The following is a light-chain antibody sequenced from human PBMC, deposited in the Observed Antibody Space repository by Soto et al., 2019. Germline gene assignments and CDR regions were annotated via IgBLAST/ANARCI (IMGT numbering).Light chain of an antibody. Sequence: EIVLTQSPGTLSLSPGEKATLSCRASQSITSTYLAWYQHKPGQAPRLLIYGASSRATVIPDRFSGSGSGTDFTLTISRLEPEDFAVYYCQQYDTSAITFGQGTRLEIK. J-gene: IGKJ5*01. CDR1: QSITSTY. V-gene: IGKV3-20*01. CDR3: QQYDTSAIT. CDR2: GAS.